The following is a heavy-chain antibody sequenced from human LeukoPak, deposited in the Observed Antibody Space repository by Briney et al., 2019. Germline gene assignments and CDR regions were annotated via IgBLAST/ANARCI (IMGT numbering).Heavy chain of an antibody. J-gene: IGHJ5*02. Sequence: SETLSLTCTVSGGSISSYYWSWIRQPPGKGLEWIGYIYYSGSTNYNPSLKSRVTISVDTSKNQFSLKLSSVTAADTAVYYCARGGAAAVVVNWFDPWGQGTLVTVSS. CDR1: GGSISSYY. CDR2: IYYSGST. V-gene: IGHV4-59*01. CDR3: ARGGAAAVVVNWFDP. D-gene: IGHD6-13*01.